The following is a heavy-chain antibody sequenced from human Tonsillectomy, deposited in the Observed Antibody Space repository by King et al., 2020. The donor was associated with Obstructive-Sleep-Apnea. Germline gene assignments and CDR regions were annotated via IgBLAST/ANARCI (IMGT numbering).Heavy chain of an antibody. V-gene: IGHV3-48*04. CDR1: GFTFSGYS. CDR3: ARSKWERDFFDY. Sequence: VQLVESGGGLTQPGGSLRLSCVASGFTFSGYSFNLVRQSPGKGLEWISYTSSSSTTIFYADSGKGRFTISRDNAKNSLYLQMTGLRAEDTAVYYCARSKWERDFFDYWGQGTLVTVSS. CDR2: TSSSSTTI. D-gene: IGHD1-26*01. J-gene: IGHJ4*02.